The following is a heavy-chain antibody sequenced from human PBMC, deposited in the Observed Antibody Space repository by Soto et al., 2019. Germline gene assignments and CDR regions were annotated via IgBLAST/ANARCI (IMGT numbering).Heavy chain of an antibody. Sequence: PSETLSLTCAVSGGSISSGGYSWTWIRQPPGKGLEWIGYIYHSGSTYYNPSLKSRVTISVDRSKNQFSLKLSSVTAADTAVYYCARVPDRWGQGTLVTVSS. D-gene: IGHD2-2*01. J-gene: IGHJ5*02. CDR1: GGSISSGGYS. V-gene: IGHV4-30-2*01. CDR2: IYHSGST. CDR3: ARVPDR.